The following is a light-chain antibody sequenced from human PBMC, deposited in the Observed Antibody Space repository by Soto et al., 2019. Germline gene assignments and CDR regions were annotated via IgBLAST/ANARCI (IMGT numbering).Light chain of an antibody. CDR3: CSYVGSRTSSYV. CDR2: EGS. V-gene: IGLV2-23*01. J-gene: IGLJ1*01. Sequence: QSALTQPASVSGSPGQSITISCTGTSSDVGTYNLVSWYQQHPGKAPKLMIYEGSKRPSGVSNRFSGSKSGNTASLTISGLQADDEADYYCCSYVGSRTSSYVFGTGTKLTVL. CDR1: SSDVGTYNL.